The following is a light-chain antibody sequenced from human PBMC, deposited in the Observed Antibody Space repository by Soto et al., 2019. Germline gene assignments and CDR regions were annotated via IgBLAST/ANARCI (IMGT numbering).Light chain of an antibody. V-gene: IGLV2-14*01. CDR2: EVS. CDR1: SSDVGGYNY. Sequence: QSALTQPASVSGSPGQSITISCTGTSSDVGGYNYVSWYQQHPAKAPKLMLYEVSNRPSGVSHRFSGSKSGNTASLTISWLQAEDEADYYCFSYTTSSTLVFGGGTKLTVL. J-gene: IGLJ3*02. CDR3: FSYTTSSTLV.